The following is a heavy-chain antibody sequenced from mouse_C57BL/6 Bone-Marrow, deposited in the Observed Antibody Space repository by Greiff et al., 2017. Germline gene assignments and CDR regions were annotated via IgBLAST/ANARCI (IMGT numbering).Heavy chain of an antibody. J-gene: IGHJ2*01. V-gene: IGHV1-76*01. Sequence: VKLQESGAELVRPGASVKLSCKASGYTFTDYYINWVKQRPGQGLEWIARIYPGSGNTYYNEKFKGKATLTAEKSSSTAYMQLSSLTSEDSAVYFCARGPAHYFDYWGQGTTLTVSS. CDR3: ARGPAHYFDY. CDR2: IYPGSGNT. CDR1: GYTFTDYY.